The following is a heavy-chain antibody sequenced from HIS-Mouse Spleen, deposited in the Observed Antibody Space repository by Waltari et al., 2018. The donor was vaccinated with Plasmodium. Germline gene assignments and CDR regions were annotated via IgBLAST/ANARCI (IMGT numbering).Heavy chain of an antibody. D-gene: IGHD6-13*01. CDR3: ASSWYWYFDL. Sequence: EVQLVESGGGLVQPGGHLRLSCADSCSACSSYWMSWVRQAPGKGLEWVANIKQDRSEKYYVESVKGRFTISRDNAKNSLYLQMNSLRAEDTAVYYCASSWYWYFDLWGRGTLVTVSS. V-gene: IGHV3-7*01. CDR1: CSACSSYW. J-gene: IGHJ2*01. CDR2: IKQDRSEK.